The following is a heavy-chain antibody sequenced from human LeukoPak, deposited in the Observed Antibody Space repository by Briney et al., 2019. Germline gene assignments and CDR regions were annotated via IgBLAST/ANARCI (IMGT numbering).Heavy chain of an antibody. CDR1: GFTFSGYA. J-gene: IGHJ4*02. CDR2: ISSDGRDK. D-gene: IGHD6-13*01. V-gene: IGHV3-30*03. CDR3: ARGLRGLAAADY. Sequence: GRSLRLSCAASGFTFSGYAIHWVRQAPGKGLEWVAVISSDGRDKHHADSVKGRLPISRDNSRNTLYLHTNSLRADDTAVYYCARGLRGLAAADYWGQGTLVTVSS.